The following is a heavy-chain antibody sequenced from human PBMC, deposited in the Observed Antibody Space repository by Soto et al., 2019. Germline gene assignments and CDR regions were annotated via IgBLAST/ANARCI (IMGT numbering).Heavy chain of an antibody. V-gene: IGHV4-61*01. J-gene: IGHJ4*02. CDR2: ISYTGST. CDR1: GDSVSSGRDY. CDR3: AIIHLLSEYYLLTCYYNFDS. D-gene: IGHD3-9*01. Sequence: SETLSLTCTVSGDSVSSGRDYWSWIRQPPGKGLEWIAYISYTGSTNYNPSLKSRVTISVDTSKNQFSLRLTSVTAADTAVYYFAIIHLLSEYYLLTCYYNFDSWGQGTLVTVSS.